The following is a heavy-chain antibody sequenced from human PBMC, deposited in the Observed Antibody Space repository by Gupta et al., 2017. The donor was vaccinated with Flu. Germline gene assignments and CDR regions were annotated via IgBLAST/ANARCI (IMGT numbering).Heavy chain of an antibody. CDR3: GRAPDS. J-gene: IGHJ4*02. CDR2: NYGDVKI. V-gene: IGHV4-39*01. Sequence: QLQLQESGPGLVNPSETLSLTCTFSGASISGGTKYWGWIRQPPGKGLEWIGSNYGDVKIYYSPSLKSRVTISVDTSKNQFSLRLTSVTAAETAVYYCGRAPDSWGQGTLVIASS. CDR1: GASISGGTKY.